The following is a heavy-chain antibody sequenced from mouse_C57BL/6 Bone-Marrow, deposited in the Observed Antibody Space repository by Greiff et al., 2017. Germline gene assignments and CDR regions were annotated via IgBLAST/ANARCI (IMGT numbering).Heavy chain of an antibody. CDR1: GFTFSSYA. CDR2: ISDGGSYT. J-gene: IGHJ4*01. V-gene: IGHV5-4*03. D-gene: IGHD2-4*01. CDR3: ARGDDYDDGPYYAMDS. Sequence: DVMLVESGGGLVKPGGSLKLSCAASGFTFSSYAMSWVRQTPEKRLEWVATISDGGSYTYYPDNVKGRFTISRDNAKNNLYLQMSHLKSEDTAMYYCARGDDYDDGPYYAMDSWGQGASVTVSS.